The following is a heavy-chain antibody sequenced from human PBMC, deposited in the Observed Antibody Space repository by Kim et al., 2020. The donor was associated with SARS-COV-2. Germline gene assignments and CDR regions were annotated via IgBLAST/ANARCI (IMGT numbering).Heavy chain of an antibody. V-gene: IGHV4-59*13. CDR2: IYYSGST. J-gene: IGHJ4*02. Sequence: SETLSLTCTVSGGSISKYYWNWVRQPPGKGLEWIGYIYYSGSTKYNPSLKSRVTISLDTSKNQFSLKLGPATAADTAVYYCVGGAGWLPDYWGQGTLVT. CDR1: GGSISKYY. D-gene: IGHD5-12*01. CDR3: VGGAGWLPDY.